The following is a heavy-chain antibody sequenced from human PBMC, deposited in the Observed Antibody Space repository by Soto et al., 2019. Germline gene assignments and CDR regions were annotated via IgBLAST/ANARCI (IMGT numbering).Heavy chain of an antibody. D-gene: IGHD5-12*01. CDR3: VREMWIADPGFDY. V-gene: IGHV3-21*01. J-gene: IGHJ4*02. CDR1: GCTFSSYS. CDR2: ISASRTYI. Sequence: EVQLVESGGGLVKPGGSLRLSCAASGCTFSSYSMNWVRQAPGKGLEWVSSISASRTYIYYADSVRGRFTISRDNAENSLYLQMNSPRAEDTAVYYCVREMWIADPGFDYGGQGTLVTVSS.